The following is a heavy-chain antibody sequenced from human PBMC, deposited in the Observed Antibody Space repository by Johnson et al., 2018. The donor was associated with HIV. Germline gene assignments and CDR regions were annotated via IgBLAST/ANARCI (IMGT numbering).Heavy chain of an antibody. CDR1: GFSFNKYW. CDR3: ARDCPFGVAKRPSPSCAFDI. D-gene: IGHD3-3*01. Sequence: SLRLSCVGSGFSFNKYWMSWVRQAPGDRLERLTTINKDGGEEYYVDSVKGRFTISRDNARNSLYLQMNSLRAEDTAVFYCARDCPFGVAKRPSPSCAFDIWGQGTIVTVSS. V-gene: IGHV3-7*01. J-gene: IGHJ3*02. CDR2: INKDGGEE.